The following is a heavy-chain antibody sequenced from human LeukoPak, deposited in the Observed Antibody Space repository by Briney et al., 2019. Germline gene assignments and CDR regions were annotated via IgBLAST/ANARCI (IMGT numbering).Heavy chain of an antibody. V-gene: IGHV3-23*01. J-gene: IGHJ2*01. CDR3: AKDYYGSGSYYH. D-gene: IGHD3-10*01. CDR2: INGSGGST. CDR1: GFTFSSYA. Sequence: GGSLRLSCAATGFTFSSYAMSWVRQAPGKGLEWVSAINGSGGSTYYADSVKGRFTISRDNSKNTLYLQMNSLRAEDTAVYYCAKDYYGSGSYYHWGRGTLVTVSS.